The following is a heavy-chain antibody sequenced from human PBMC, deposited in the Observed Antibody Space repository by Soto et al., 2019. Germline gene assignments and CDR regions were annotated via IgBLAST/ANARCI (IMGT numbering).Heavy chain of an antibody. CDR3: ARDEYGGRDGYNYSDY. CDR2: IIPIFGTA. J-gene: IGHJ4*02. D-gene: IGHD2-15*01. V-gene: IGHV1-69*06. CDR1: GGTFSSYA. Sequence: SVKVSCKASGGTFSSYAISWVRQAPGQGLEWMGGIIPIFGTANYAQKFQGRVTITADKSTSTAYMELSSLRSEDTAVYYCARDEYGGRDGYNYSDYWGQGTLVTVSS.